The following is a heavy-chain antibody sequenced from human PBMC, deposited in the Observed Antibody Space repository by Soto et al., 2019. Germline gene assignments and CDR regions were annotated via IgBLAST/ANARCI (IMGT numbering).Heavy chain of an antibody. Sequence: GGALRLSSATSGFPFCSYSLSWVRPAPGKGLEWVSAISGSGGSTYYADSVKGRFTISRDNSKNTLYLQMNSLRAEDTAVYYCAKPVYCSGGSCYSGLGYWGQGTLVTVSS. CDR1: GFPFCSYS. V-gene: IGHV3-23*01. CDR2: ISGSGGST. CDR3: AKPVYCSGGSCYSGLGY. D-gene: IGHD2-15*01. J-gene: IGHJ4*02.